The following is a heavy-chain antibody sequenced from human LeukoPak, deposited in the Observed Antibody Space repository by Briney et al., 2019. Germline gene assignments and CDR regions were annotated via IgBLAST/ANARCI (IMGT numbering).Heavy chain of an antibody. J-gene: IGHJ4*02. D-gene: IGHD3-22*01. V-gene: IGHV3-21*01. CDR2: ISSSSSYI. CDR3: ARDGSYYDTGYFDY. Sequence: GGSLRLSCAASGFTFSSYSMNWVRQAPGKGLEWVLSISSSSSYIYYADSVKGRFTISRDNAKNSVYLHMNSLRAEDTAVYYCARDGSYYDTGYFDYWGQGTLVTVSS. CDR1: GFTFSSYS.